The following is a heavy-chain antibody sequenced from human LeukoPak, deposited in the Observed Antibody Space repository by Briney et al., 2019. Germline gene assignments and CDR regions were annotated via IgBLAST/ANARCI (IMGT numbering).Heavy chain of an antibody. V-gene: IGHV4-34*01. CDR3: ARVPYCSGGSCNYYYYSGMDV. CDR2: INHSGST. Sequence: SETLSLTCAVYGGSLSGYYWSWVRQPPGKGLEWIGEINHSGSTNYNPSLKSRVTISVDTSKNQFFLKLSSVTAADTAVYYCARVPYCSGGSCNYYYYSGMDVWGQGTTVTVSS. D-gene: IGHD2-15*01. CDR1: GGSLSGYY. J-gene: IGHJ6*02.